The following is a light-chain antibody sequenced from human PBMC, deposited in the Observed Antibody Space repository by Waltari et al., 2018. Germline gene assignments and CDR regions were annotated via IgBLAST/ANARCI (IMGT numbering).Light chain of an antibody. V-gene: IGKV4-1*01. CDR2: WAS. CDR3: QQYYSTPRT. CDR1: QSVLYSSNTKVN. Sequence: DIVMTQSPDSLAVSLGERATINCKSSQSVLYSSNTKVNLAWYQQKPGQPPKLFIYWASTRESGVPDRFSGSGSGTDFTLTISSLQAEDVAVYYCQQYYSTPRTFGQWTKLEIK. J-gene: IGKJ2*01.